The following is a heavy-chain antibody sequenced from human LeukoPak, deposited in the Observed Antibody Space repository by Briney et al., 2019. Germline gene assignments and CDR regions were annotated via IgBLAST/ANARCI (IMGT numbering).Heavy chain of an antibody. Sequence: KPSETLSLTCAVYGGSFSGYYWSWIRQPPGKGLEWIGEINHSGSTNYNPSLKSRVTISVDTSKNQFSLKLSSVTAPDTAVYYCARRDLGYYYYYMDVWGKGTTVTVSS. V-gene: IGHV4-34*01. CDR2: INHSGST. CDR3: ARRDLGYYYYYMDV. J-gene: IGHJ6*03. CDR1: GGSFSGYY. D-gene: IGHD2-21*01.